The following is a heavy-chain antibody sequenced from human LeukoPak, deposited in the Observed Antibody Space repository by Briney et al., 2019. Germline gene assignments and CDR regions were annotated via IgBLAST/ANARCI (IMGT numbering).Heavy chain of an antibody. V-gene: IGHV4-59*01. Sequence: SETLSLTCTASGGSISGYYWNWIRQPPGKGLQWIGYVYYSGSTNYNPSLQSRVTMSVDTSKNQFSLKLSSVTAADTALYYCARGDYRSSFWFDPWGQGTLVTVSS. CDR1: GGSISGYY. J-gene: IGHJ5*02. CDR3: ARGDYRSSFWFDP. CDR2: VYYSGST. D-gene: IGHD6-13*01.